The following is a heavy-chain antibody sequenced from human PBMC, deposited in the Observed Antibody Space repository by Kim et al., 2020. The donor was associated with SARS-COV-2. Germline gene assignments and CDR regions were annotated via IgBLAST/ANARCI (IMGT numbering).Heavy chain of an antibody. Sequence: ASVKVSCKASGYTFTSYAMHWVRQAPGQRLEGMGWINDGNGNTKYSQKFQGRVTITRDTSASTAYMELSRLRSEDTAVYYCARCKYSGSYSNWFDPWGQGTLVTVSS. CDR2: INDGNGNT. CDR3: ARCKYSGSYSNWFDP. J-gene: IGHJ5*02. V-gene: IGHV1-3*01. CDR1: GYTFTSYA. D-gene: IGHD1-26*01.